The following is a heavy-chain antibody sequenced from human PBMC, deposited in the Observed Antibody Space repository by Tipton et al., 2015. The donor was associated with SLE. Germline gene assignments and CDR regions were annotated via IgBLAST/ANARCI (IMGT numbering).Heavy chain of an antibody. CDR3: ARRISDVNKGGNWLDP. J-gene: IGHJ5*02. CDR2: IDYSGST. CDR1: GGSISGYY. D-gene: IGHD1-26*01. Sequence: TLSLTCTVSGGSISGYYWSWIRQPPGTGLEWIGFIDYSGSTNYSPSLKSRVTISLDMSENQSSLTLSSVTAADTAVYYCARRISDVNKGGNWLDPWGQGTLVIVSS. V-gene: IGHV4-59*01.